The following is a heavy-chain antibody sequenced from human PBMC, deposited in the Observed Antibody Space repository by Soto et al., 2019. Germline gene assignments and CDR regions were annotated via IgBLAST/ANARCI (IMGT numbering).Heavy chain of an antibody. CDR1: GFTFISYA. CDR2: ISGSGGST. CDR3: AKVEAPVVPAAIFDY. V-gene: IGHV3-23*01. D-gene: IGHD2-2*01. J-gene: IGHJ4*02. Sequence: GGSLRLSCASSGFTFISYAMSWVRQAPGKGLEWVSAISGSGGSTYYADSVKGRFTISRDNSKNTLYLQMNSLRAEDTAVYYCAKVEAPVVPAAIFDYWGQGTLVTVSS.